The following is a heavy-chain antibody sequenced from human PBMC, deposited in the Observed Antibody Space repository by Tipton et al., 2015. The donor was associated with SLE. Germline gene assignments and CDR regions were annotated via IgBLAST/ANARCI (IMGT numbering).Heavy chain of an antibody. J-gene: IGHJ4*02. CDR3: AGEGGSFDY. D-gene: IGHD1-26*01. Sequence: LRLSCAVYGGSFSGYYWSWIRQPPGKGLEWIGEINHSGSTNYNPSLKSRVTISVDTSKNQFSLKLSSVTAADTAVYYCAGEGGSFDYWGQGTLVTVSS. CDR1: GGSFSGYY. V-gene: IGHV4-34*01. CDR2: INHSGST.